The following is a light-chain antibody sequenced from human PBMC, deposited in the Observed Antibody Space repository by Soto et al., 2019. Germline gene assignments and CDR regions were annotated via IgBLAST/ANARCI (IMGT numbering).Light chain of an antibody. CDR1: QSITIY. Sequence: DIHMTQSPSSLSASVGDRVTITCRASQSITIYLNWYQQKPGEAPNLLIFGASTLPSGVPSRFSGSGSGTDFTLTISSLQPEDFATYYCQQSYSTLWTFGQGTKVDIK. V-gene: IGKV1-39*01. CDR2: GAS. CDR3: QQSYSTLWT. J-gene: IGKJ1*01.